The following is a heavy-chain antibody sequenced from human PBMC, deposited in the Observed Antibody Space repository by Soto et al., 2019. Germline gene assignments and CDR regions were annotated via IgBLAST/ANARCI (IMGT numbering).Heavy chain of an antibody. J-gene: IGHJ3*02. CDR3: AKDDRYGYYDILTGYAFDI. CDR1: GFTLSSYA. Sequence: GGSLRLSCAASGFTLSSYAMSWVRQAPGKGLEWVSAISGSGGSTYYADSVKGRFTISRDNSKNTLYLQMNSLRAEDTAVYYCAKDDRYGYYDILTGYAFDIWGQGTMVTVSS. D-gene: IGHD3-9*01. V-gene: IGHV3-23*01. CDR2: ISGSGGST.